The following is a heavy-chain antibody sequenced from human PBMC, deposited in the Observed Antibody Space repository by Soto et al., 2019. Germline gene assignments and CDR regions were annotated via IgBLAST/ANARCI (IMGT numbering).Heavy chain of an antibody. CDR3: ATSYGSGYRAFDY. Sequence: GASVKVSCKASGDTFAFHSINWVRQAPGLGLEWMGRINPILSMSNYAQRFQGRVTMTADKSTSTAYMVLSSLRSEDTAIYYCATSYGSGYRAFDYWGQGALVTSPQ. CDR1: GDTFAFHS. D-gene: IGHD3-10*01. CDR2: INPILSMS. V-gene: IGHV1-69*02. J-gene: IGHJ4*02.